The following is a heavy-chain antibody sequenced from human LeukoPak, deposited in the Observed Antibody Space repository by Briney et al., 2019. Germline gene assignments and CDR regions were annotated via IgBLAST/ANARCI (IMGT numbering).Heavy chain of an antibody. CDR1: GGSFSGYY. Sequence: ASETLSLTCAVYGGSFSGYYWSWIRQPPGKGLEWIGEINHSGSTNYNPSLKSRVTISVDTSKNQFSLKLSSVTAADTAVYYCARGGTATAAGSPIRYYYYGRRLGPRDHGHRLL. D-gene: IGHD6-13*01. CDR3: ARGGTATAAGSPIRYYYYGRR. CDR2: INHSGST. J-gene: IGHJ6*02. V-gene: IGHV4-34*01.